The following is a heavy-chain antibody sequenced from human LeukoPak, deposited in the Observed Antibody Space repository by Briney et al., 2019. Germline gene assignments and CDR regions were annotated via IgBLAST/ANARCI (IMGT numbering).Heavy chain of an antibody. Sequence: ASVKVSCKASGHTLTAYYVHWVRQAPGQGHEWMGWINPHSGGISYEERFQGRVTMTRDTSISTAYTELSSLRSDDTAVYYCARGRDGYTYFDCWGQGTLVTVSS. J-gene: IGHJ4*02. CDR3: ARGRDGYTYFDC. D-gene: IGHD5-24*01. CDR2: INPHSGGI. V-gene: IGHV1-2*02. CDR1: GHTLTAYY.